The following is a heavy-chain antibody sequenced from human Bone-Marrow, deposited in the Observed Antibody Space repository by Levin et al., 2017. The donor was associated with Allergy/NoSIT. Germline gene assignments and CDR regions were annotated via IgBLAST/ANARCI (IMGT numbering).Heavy chain of an antibody. J-gene: IGHJ4*02. Sequence: GGSLRLSCAASGFPFSDYSMIWVRQAPGKGLEWVASIYATGTYIAYADSVKGRFTISRDSAKSLVCLQLNSLRGEDTAMYYCARARGNDWYRDYWGKGTLVTVSS. CDR3: ARARGNDWYRDY. D-gene: IGHD3-9*01. V-gene: IGHV3-21*01. CDR1: GFPFSDYS. CDR2: IYATGTYI.